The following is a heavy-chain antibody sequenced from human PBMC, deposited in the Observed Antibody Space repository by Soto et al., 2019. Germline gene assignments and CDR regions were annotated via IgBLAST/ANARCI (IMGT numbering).Heavy chain of an antibody. CDR1: GYTFTSYG. D-gene: IGHD1-26*01. CDR3: ARDRGIVIVGGTIPDY. Sequence: QVQLVQSGAEVKKPGASVKVSCKASGYTFTSYGISWVRQAPGQGLEWLGWISAYNGNTNYARNLQGRVTVTADTSTTTAYMELMSLRSDDTAVYYCARDRGIVIVGGTIPDYWGQGTLVTVSS. J-gene: IGHJ4*02. V-gene: IGHV1-18*01. CDR2: ISAYNGNT.